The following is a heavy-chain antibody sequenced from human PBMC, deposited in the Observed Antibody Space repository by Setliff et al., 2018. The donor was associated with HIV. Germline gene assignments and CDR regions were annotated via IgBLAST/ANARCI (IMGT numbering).Heavy chain of an antibody. CDR1: GFTFSSYE. D-gene: IGHD4-4*01. V-gene: IGHV3-48*03. J-gene: IGHJ6*02. Sequence: AGGSLRLSCAASGFTFSSYEMNWVRQAPGKGLAWVSYISSSGSTIYHADSVKGRFTISRDNAKNSLYLQMNSLRAEDTAVYYCARDDSNYRQHGLDVWGQGTTVTVSS. CDR3: ARDDSNYRQHGLDV. CDR2: ISSSGSTI.